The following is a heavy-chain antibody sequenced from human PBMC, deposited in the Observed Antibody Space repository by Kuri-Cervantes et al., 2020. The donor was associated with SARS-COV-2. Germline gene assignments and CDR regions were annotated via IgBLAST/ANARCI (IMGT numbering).Heavy chain of an antibody. CDR1: GFTFSSYS. J-gene: IGHJ6*02. D-gene: IGHD2-2*01. CDR3: AKDIDIVVVPAYYYYYGMDV. Sequence: GESLKISCAASGFTFSSYSMNWVRQAPGKGLEWVSYISSSSSTIYYADSVKGRFTISRDNAKNSLYLQMNSLRAEDTAVYYCAKDIDIVVVPAYYYYYGMDVWGQGTTVTVSS. V-gene: IGHV3-48*01. CDR2: ISSSSSTI.